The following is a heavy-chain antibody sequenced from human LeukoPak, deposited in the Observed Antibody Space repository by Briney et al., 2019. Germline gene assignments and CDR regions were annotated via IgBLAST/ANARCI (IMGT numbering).Heavy chain of an antibody. J-gene: IGHJ3*02. V-gene: IGHV1-2*06. Sequence: ASVKVSCKASGYTFTDYYIYWIRQTPGQGLEWMGRIGPDSGITNYAQTFQGRVTMTRDSSVSTAYLDLNSLTSDDTAVYYCARVFTRIGDDTFDIWGQGTMVTVSS. CDR2: IGPDSGIT. D-gene: IGHD3-22*01. CDR3: ARVFTRIGDDTFDI. CDR1: GYTFTDYY.